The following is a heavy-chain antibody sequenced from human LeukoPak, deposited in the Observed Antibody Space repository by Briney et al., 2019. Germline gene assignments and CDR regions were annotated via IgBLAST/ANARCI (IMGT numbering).Heavy chain of an antibody. CDR3: ARVPGDY. CDR1: GFTFSSYS. J-gene: IGHJ4*02. V-gene: IGHV3-21*01. Sequence: GGSLRLSCAASGFTFSSYSMSWVRQAPGKGLEWVSSISSSSNYIYYADSLKGRFTISRDNAKNSLYLQMNGLRAEDTAVYYCARVPGDYWGQGTLVTVSS. CDR2: ISSSSNYI.